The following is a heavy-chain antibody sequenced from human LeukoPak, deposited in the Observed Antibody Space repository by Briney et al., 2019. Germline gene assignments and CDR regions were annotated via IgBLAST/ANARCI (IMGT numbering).Heavy chain of an antibody. J-gene: IGHJ3*02. D-gene: IGHD5-18*01. V-gene: IGHV1-18*01. CDR3: ARDLARGYSYGYNAFDN. CDR1: GYSFSSYG. CDR2: ITAGNGNT. Sequence: ASVKVSCKASGYSFSSYGIGWVRQAPRQGLEWMRWITAGNGNTNYAQKVQGRVTMTTDTSTSTAYMELRSLRSDDTAAYFCARDLARGYSYGYNAFDNWGQGTMVTVSS.